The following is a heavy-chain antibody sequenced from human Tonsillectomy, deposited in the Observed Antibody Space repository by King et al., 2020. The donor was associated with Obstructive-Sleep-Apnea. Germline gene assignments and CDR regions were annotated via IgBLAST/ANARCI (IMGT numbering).Heavy chain of an antibody. CDR1: GGSISTDDYY. J-gene: IGHJ4*02. CDR3: AGEQYYSGLTGHFLDS. D-gene: IGHD3-9*01. V-gene: IGHV4-31*03. Sequence: QLQESGPGLVKPSQTLSLTCTVSGGSISTDDYYWTWIRQHPGKGLEWIGYIYYSGSTYYNPSLKSRLTISVDRSKNQFSLELRSVAAADPAVYYCAGEQYYSGLTGHFLDSWGQGTLVTVSS. CDR2: IYYSGST.